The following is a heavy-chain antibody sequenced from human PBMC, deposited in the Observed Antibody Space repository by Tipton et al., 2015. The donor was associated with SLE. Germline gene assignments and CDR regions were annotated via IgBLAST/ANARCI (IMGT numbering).Heavy chain of an antibody. CDR2: IYTSGTT. J-gene: IGHJ6*03. CDR1: GVSISSGSYY. V-gene: IGHV4-61*09. Sequence: TLSLTCTVSGVSISSGSYYWGWIRQPAGKGLEWIGHIYTSGTTNYNPSLKSRVSLSVDMSKNQFSLKLSSVTAADTAVYYCARVLKDYMDVWGKGTTVTVSS. CDR3: ARVLKDYMDV.